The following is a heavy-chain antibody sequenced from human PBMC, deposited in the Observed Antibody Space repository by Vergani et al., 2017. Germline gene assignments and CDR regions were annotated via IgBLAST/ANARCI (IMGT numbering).Heavy chain of an antibody. Sequence: QVVQSGAEVKKSGASVKVSCKASGFTFTSSAMQWVRQARGQRLEWIGWIVVGSGNTNYAQKFQERVTITRDMSTSTAYMELSSLRSEDTAVYYCAADSGMATITGWYFDLWGRGTLVTVSS. CDR2: IVVGSGNT. D-gene: IGHD5-24*01. J-gene: IGHJ2*01. CDR1: GFTFTSSA. V-gene: IGHV1-58*02. CDR3: AADSGMATITGWYFDL.